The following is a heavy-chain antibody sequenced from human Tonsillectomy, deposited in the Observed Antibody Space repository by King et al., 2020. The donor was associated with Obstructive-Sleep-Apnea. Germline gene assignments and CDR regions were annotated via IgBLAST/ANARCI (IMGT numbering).Heavy chain of an antibody. V-gene: IGHV4-34*01. D-gene: IGHD2-2*01. CDR3: ARAKGYCSSTSCYPREFDT. CDR2: INHSGST. J-gene: IGHJ5*02. Sequence: VQLQQWGAGLLKPSETLSLTCAVYGGSFSGYYWSWIRQPPGKGLEWIGEINHSGSTNYNPSLKSRVTISVDTSKNQFSLKLSSVTAADTAVYYCARAKGYCSSTSCYPREFDTWGQGTLVTVSS. CDR1: GGSFSGYY.